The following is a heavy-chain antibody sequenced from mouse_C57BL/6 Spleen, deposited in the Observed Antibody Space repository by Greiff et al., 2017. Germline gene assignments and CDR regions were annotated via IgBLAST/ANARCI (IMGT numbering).Heavy chain of an antibody. CDR1: GFTFSDYG. CDR3: ARGSYGAMDD. V-gene: IGHV5-17*01. J-gene: IGHJ4*01. D-gene: IGHD1-1*02. Sequence: EVQVVESGGGLVKPGGSLKLSCAASGFTFSDYGMHWVRQAPEKGLEWVAYISSGRSTIYYADTVKGRFTISRDNAKNTLFLQMTRLRSKDTAMYYCARGSYGAMDDWGKGTSVTVSS. CDR2: ISSGRSTI.